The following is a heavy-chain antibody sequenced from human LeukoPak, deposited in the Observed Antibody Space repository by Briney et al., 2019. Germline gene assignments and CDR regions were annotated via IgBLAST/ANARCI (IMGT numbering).Heavy chain of an antibody. CDR1: GFTFSSYS. V-gene: IGHV3-21*01. CDR3: ARDSCSGGSCYSDY. CDR2: ISSSSSYI. J-gene: IGHJ4*02. Sequence: GGSLRLSCAASGFTFSSYSMNWVRQAPGKGLGWVSSISSSSSYIYYADSVKGRFTISRDNAKNSLYLQMNSLRAEDTAVYYCARDSCSGGSCYSDYWGQGTLVTVSS. D-gene: IGHD2-15*01.